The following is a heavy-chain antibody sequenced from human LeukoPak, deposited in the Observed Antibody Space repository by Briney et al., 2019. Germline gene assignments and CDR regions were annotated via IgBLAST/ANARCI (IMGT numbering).Heavy chain of an antibody. CDR1: GYTFTNYF. CDR2: INPSGGST. Sequence: GASVKVSCKTSGYTFTNYFIHWVRQAPGQGLEWMGIINPSGGSTTFSPKFQGRITLTRDTSTNTVYLDLSSLRSEDTAVYYCARDGDCHGNSVHFDYWGQGTQVTVSS. CDR3: ARDGDCHGNSVHFDY. J-gene: IGHJ4*02. D-gene: IGHD2-21*02. V-gene: IGHV1-46*01.